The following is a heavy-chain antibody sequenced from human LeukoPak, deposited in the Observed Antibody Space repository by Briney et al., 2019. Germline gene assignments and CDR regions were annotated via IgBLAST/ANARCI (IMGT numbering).Heavy chain of an antibody. CDR3: ARGPPPWGIAAAEGILDP. J-gene: IGHJ5*02. CDR2: IKQDGSEK. Sequence: GGSLRLSCAASGFTFSSYWMSWVRQAPGKGLEWVANIKQDGSEKYYVDSVKGRFTISRDNAKNSLYLQMNSLRAEDAAVYYCARGPPPWGIAAAEGILDPWGQGTLVTVSS. V-gene: IGHV3-7*01. CDR1: GFTFSSYW. D-gene: IGHD6-13*01.